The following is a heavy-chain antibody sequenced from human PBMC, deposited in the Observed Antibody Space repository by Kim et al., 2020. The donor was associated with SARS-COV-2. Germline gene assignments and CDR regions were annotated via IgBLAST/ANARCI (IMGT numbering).Heavy chain of an antibody. Sequence: GGSLRLSCADSTFTFSRSWMHWVRQTPEKGLEWVANIRNDGNEKNYVDSVKGRFTISRDNSEKSLFLQMKSLRVEDTGVYYCVKELGSSPEGYWGQGTLVTVS. D-gene: IGHD2-15*01. CDR3: VKELGSSPEGY. CDR1: TFTFSRSW. V-gene: IGHV3-7*01. CDR2: IRNDGNEK. J-gene: IGHJ4*02.